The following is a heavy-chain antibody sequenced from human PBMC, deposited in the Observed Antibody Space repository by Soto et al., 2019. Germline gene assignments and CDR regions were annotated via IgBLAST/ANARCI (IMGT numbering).Heavy chain of an antibody. D-gene: IGHD2-2*02. V-gene: IGHV1-2*04. Sequence: QVQLVQSGAEVKKPGASVKVSCKASGYTFTGYYMHWVRQAPGQGLEWMGWINPNSGGTNYAQKFQGWVTMTRDTSISTAYMELSRLRSDDTAVYYCARNLGYCSSTSCYNYYGMDVWGQGTTVTVSS. CDR3: ARNLGYCSSTSCYNYYGMDV. J-gene: IGHJ6*02. CDR1: GYTFTGYY. CDR2: INPNSGGT.